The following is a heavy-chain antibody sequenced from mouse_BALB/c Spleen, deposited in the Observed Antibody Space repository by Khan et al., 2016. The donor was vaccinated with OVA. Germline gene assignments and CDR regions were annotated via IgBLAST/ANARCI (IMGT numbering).Heavy chain of an antibody. CDR1: GYTFTNYV. CDR3: TRFHGGY. J-gene: IGHJ2*01. CDR2: INTYTGET. Sequence: QIQLVQSGPELKKPGETVKISCKASGYTFTNYVMNWVKQSPGKGLKWMGWINTYTGETTYADDFKGRFAFSLETSASTAYLQINSLNNEDTATYYCTRFHGGYWGQGTTLTVSP. V-gene: IGHV9-3-1*01.